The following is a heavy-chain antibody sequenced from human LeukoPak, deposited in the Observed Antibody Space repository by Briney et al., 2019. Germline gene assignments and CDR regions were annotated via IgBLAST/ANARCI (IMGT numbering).Heavy chain of an antibody. D-gene: IGHD2-2*01. CDR2: IYSGGST. V-gene: IGHV3-53*01. J-gene: IGHJ4*02. CDR1: GFTVSSNY. CDR3: AREVISTPSYFDY. Sequence: GGSLRLSCAASGFTVSSNYMSWVRQAPGEGLEWVSVIYSGGSTYYADSVKGRFTISRDSSKNTLYLQMNSLGADDTAVYYCAREVISTPSYFDYWGQGILVTVSS.